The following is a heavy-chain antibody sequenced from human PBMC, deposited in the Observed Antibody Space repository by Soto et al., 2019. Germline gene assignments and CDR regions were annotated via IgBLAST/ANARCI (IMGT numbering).Heavy chain of an antibody. J-gene: IGHJ4*02. CDR1: GGTFSSYT. V-gene: IGHV1-69*02. CDR3: VVAARPHYFDY. Sequence: QVQLVQSGAEVKKPGSSVKVSCKASGGTFSSYTISWVRQAPGQGLEWMGRIIPILGIANYAQKFQGRVTITADKSTSTAYMELSSLRSEDTAVYYCVVAARPHYFDYWGQGTLVTVSS. D-gene: IGHD6-6*01. CDR2: IIPILGIA.